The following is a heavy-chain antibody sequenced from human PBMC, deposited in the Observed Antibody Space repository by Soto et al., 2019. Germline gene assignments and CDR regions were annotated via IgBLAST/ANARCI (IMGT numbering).Heavy chain of an antibody. CDR2: ISVYNGNT. D-gene: IGHD6-19*01. CDR1: GYTFTSYA. V-gene: IGHV1-18*01. J-gene: IGHJ4*02. Sequence: QVQLVHSGAEVKKPGASVKVSCKASGYTFTSYAISWVRQAPGQGLEWMGWISVYNGNTNYAQKLQDRVTMTTDTSTSTADKELRRLRSDDTAVYYCARERHEYSSGWYGVDYWGQGTLVTVSS. CDR3: ARERHEYSSGWYGVDY.